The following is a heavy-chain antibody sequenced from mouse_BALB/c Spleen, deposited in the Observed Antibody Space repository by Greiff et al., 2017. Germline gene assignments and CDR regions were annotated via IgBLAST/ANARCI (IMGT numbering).Heavy chain of an antibody. CDR1: GFTFTDYY. CDR3: ARDISLRFYAMDY. Sequence: VQLKESGGGLVQPGGSLRLSCATSGFTFTDYYMSWVRQPPGKALEWLGFIRNKANGYTTEYSASVKGRFTISRDNSQSILYLQMNTLRAEDSATYYCARDISLRFYAMDYWGQGTSVTVSS. J-gene: IGHJ4*01. V-gene: IGHV7-3*02. D-gene: IGHD1-1*01. CDR2: IRNKANGYTT.